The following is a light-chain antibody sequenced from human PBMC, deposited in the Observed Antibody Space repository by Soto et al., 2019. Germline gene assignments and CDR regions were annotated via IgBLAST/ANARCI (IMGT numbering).Light chain of an antibody. J-gene: IGKJ3*01. V-gene: IGKV3-15*01. Sequence: EIVMTQSPATLSVSPGERATLSCRASQTVSSNLAWYQQKPGQAPRLLIHGASTRAAGIPARFSGSGSGTEFTLPNSSLQSEDFAVYYFQQYNDWPPFTVGPGTRVDIK. CDR1: QTVSSN. CDR2: GAS. CDR3: QQYNDWPPFT.